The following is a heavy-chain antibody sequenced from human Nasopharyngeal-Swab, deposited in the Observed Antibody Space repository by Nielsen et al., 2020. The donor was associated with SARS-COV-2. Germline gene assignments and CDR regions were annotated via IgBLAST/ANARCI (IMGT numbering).Heavy chain of an antibody. Sequence: GESLKISCAASGFTFSDYYMSWIRQAPGKGLEWVSYISGSGTTIYYADSVKGRFTISRDNAKNSLYLQMNSLRAEDTALYYCAKDGVRYYYYGMDVWGQGTTVTVSS. V-gene: IGHV3-11*01. CDR1: GFTFSDYY. CDR2: ISGSGTTI. J-gene: IGHJ6*02. CDR3: AKDGVRYYYYGMDV.